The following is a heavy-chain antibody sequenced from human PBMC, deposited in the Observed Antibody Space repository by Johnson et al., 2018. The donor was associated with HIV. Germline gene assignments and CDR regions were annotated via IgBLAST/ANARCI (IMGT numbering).Heavy chain of an antibody. J-gene: IGHJ3*01. CDR3: ARDGKYSSIGPDAFDV. D-gene: IGHD6-13*01. CDR2: IYSGGST. V-gene: IGHV3-66*02. Sequence: DVQLAESGGYVVKPGGSLRLSCAASGFIFSNAWMSWVRQAPGKGLEWVSVIYSGGSTYYADSVKGRFTISRDNSKNTLYLQMDSLRAEDMAVYFCARDGKYSSIGPDAFDVWGQGTMVAVSS. CDR1: GFIFSNAW.